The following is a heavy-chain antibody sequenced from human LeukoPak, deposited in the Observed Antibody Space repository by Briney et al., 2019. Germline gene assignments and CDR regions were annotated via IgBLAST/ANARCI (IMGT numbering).Heavy chain of an antibody. V-gene: IGHV3-66*01. CDR1: GFTVSSNY. J-gene: IGHJ3*02. Sequence: GGSLRLSCAASGFTVSSNYMSWVRQAPGKGLEWVSGIYSGGSTYYADSVKGRFTISRDNSKNTLYLQMNSLRAEDTAVYYCARVLTPRLYGGNSGGAFDIWGQGTMVTVSS. CDR3: ARVLTPRLYGGNSGGAFDI. D-gene: IGHD4-23*01. CDR2: IYSGGST.